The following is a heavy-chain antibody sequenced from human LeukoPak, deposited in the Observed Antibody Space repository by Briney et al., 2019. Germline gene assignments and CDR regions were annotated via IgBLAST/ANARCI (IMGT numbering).Heavy chain of an antibody. D-gene: IGHD3-10*01. J-gene: IGHJ5*02. CDR1: GGSFSGYY. Sequence: PSETLSLTCAVYGGSFSGYYWSWIRQPPGKGLEWIGEINHSGSTNYNPSLKSRVTISVDTSKNQFSLKLSSVTAADTAVYYCASITMVRGASWPHKHNWFDPWGQGTLVTVSS. V-gene: IGHV4-34*01. CDR2: INHSGST. CDR3: ASITMVRGASWPHKHNWFDP.